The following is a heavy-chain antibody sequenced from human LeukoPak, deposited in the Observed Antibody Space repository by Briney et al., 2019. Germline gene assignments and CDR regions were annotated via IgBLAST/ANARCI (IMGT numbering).Heavy chain of an antibody. CDR2: IYTNGST. D-gene: IGHD3-10*01. CDR3: ARDKEGIVRGVILPDYYYYYMDV. V-gene: IGHV4-4*07. CDR1: GDSINNYY. Sequence: PSETLSLTCTVSGDSINNYYWSWIRQPAGKGLEWIGRIYTNGSTNYNPSLKSRVTISVDTSKNQFSLKMSSVTAADTAVYYCARDKEGIVRGVILPDYYYYYMDVWGKGTTVTICS. J-gene: IGHJ6*03.